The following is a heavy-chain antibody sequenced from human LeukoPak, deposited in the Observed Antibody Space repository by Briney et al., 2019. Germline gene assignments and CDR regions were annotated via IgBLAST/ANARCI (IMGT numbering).Heavy chain of an antibody. CDR2: ICRSSRNT. D-gene: IGHD5-18*01. J-gene: IGHJ2*01. V-gene: IGHV3-11*06. CDR3: AKDDVFKGYTYGWGYWHFDL. CDR1: GFPFSDYS. Sequence: GGSLSLSCAASGFPFSDYSMSWIRQAPGKGLEWISYICRSSRNTDHADSVKGRFTISRDNAKNSLYLQMNSLRADDTAIYFCAKDDVFKGYTYGWGYWHFDLWGRGTLVTVSS.